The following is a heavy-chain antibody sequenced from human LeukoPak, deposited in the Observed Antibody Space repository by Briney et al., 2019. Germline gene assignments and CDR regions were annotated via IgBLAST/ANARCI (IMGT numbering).Heavy chain of an antibody. CDR1: GYTFTGYY. V-gene: IGHV1-2*02. J-gene: IGHJ6*03. CDR2: FNPNSGDT. D-gene: IGHD3-3*01. Sequence: GASVKVSCKASGYTFTGYYMHWVRQAPGQGLEWMGWFNPNSGDTNYAQKFQGRVTMTRDTSISTAYMELSSLRSDDTAVYYCSRDFGEPTGYYMDVWGKGTTVTVSS. CDR3: SRDFGEPTGYYMDV.